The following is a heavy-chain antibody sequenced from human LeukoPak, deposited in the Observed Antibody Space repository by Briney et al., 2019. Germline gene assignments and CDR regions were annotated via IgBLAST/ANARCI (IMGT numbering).Heavy chain of an antibody. V-gene: IGHV4-38-2*02. J-gene: IGHJ4*02. Sequence: SETLSLTCTVSGYSISSGYYWGWIRQPPGKGLEWIGSIYYSGSTYYNPSLKSRVTISVDTSKNQFSLKLSSVTAADTAVYYCARRRYSSSWYFDYWGQGTLVTVSS. CDR2: IYYSGST. CDR3: ARRRYSSSWYFDY. CDR1: GYSISSGYY. D-gene: IGHD6-13*01.